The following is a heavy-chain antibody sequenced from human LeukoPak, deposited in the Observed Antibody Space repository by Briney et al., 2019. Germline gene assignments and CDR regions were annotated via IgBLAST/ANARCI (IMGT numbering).Heavy chain of an antibody. J-gene: IGHJ4*02. Sequence: SETLSLTCTVSGGSISSYYWSWIRQPPGKGLEWIGYIHYSGETNYNPSLSSRVTIAMDTSKNQFSLNLRSVTAADTAVYYCARGSPLSGSYRPLPFDYWGQGTLVTVSS. CDR3: ARGSPLSGSYRPLPFDY. D-gene: IGHD1-26*01. CDR2: IHYSGET. CDR1: GGSISSYY. V-gene: IGHV4-59*01.